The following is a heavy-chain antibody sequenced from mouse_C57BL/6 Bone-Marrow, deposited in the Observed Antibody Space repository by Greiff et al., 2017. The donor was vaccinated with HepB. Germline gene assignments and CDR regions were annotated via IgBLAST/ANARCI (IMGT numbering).Heavy chain of an antibody. V-gene: IGHV1-15*01. Sequence: QVQLKESGAELVRPGASVTLSCKASGYTFTDYEMHWVKQTPVHGLEWIGAIDPETGGTAYNQKFKGKAILTADKSSSTAYMELRSLTSEDSAVYYCTRDGSSGYWGQGTTLTVSS. CDR1: GYTFTDYE. CDR3: TRDGSSGY. D-gene: IGHD1-1*01. J-gene: IGHJ2*01. CDR2: IDPETGGT.